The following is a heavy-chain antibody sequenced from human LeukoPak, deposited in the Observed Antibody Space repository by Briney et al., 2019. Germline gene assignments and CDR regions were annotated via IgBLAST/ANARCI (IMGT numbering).Heavy chain of an antibody. V-gene: IGHV1-24*01. Sequence: ASVKVSCKASGYALINFGFTWVRQAPGQGLEWMGGFDPEDGETIYAQKFQGRVTMTEDTSTDTAYMELSSLRSEDTAGYYCATDDFGEEGYFDYWGQGTLVTVSS. J-gene: IGHJ4*02. CDR1: GYALINFG. CDR3: ATDDFGEEGYFDY. D-gene: IGHD4-17*01. CDR2: FDPEDGET.